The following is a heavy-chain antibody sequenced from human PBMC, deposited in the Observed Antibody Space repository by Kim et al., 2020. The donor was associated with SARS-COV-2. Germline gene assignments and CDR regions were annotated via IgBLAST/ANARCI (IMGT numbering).Heavy chain of an antibody. Sequence: GGSLRLSCAASGFTFSSYWMAWVRQAPGKGLEWVSNIKQDGSDKYYMDSLRGRFTTSRDNAKNSLYLQMNSLRADDTAIYYFARDDGWGSIDYWGQGTLVTVSS. CDR2: IKQDGSDK. CDR1: GFTFSSYW. J-gene: IGHJ4*02. CDR3: ARDDGWGSIDY. V-gene: IGHV3-7*01. D-gene: IGHD6-19*01.